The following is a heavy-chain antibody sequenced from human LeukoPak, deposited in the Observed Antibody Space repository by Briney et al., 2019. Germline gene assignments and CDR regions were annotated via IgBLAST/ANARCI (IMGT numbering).Heavy chain of an antibody. CDR1: GYTLTELS. J-gene: IGHJ3*02. CDR2: FDPEDGET. V-gene: IGHV1-24*01. CDR3: ATLVVATIRRAFDI. D-gene: IGHD5-12*01. Sequence: ASVKVSCKVSGYTLTELSMHWVRQAPGKGLEWMGGFDPEDGETIYAQKFQGRVTMTEDTSTDTAYMELSSLRSEDTAVYYCATLVVATIRRAFDIWGQGTMATVSS.